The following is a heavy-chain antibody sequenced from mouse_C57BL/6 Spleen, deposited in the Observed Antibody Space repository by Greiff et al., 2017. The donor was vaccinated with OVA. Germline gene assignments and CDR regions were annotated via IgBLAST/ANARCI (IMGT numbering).Heavy chain of an antibody. Sequence: VQRVESGPELVKPGASVKLSCKASGYTFTSYDINWVKQRPGQGLEWIGWIYPRDGSTKYNEKFKGKATLTVDTSSSTAYMELHSLTSEDSAVYFCARGITTDFDYWGQGTTLTVSS. CDR3: ARGITTDFDY. CDR2: IYPRDGST. D-gene: IGHD1-1*01. CDR1: GYTFTSYD. J-gene: IGHJ2*01. V-gene: IGHV1-85*01.